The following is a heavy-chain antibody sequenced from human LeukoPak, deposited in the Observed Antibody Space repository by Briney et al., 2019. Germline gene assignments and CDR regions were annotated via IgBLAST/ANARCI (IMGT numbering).Heavy chain of an antibody. D-gene: IGHD6-13*01. CDR2: TYYRSKWYT. CDR1: GDSVSSNSAG. J-gene: IGHJ6*03. CDR3: ARALSSSWHVNYYHYYMDV. V-gene: IGHV6-1*01. Sequence: SQTLSLTCAISGDSVSSNSAGWNWIRQSPSRGLEWLGRTYYRSKWYTDFAPSLRNRITINPDTSKNQLSLKVRSVTAADTAVYYCARALSSSWHVNYYHYYMDVWGKGTTVTVSS.